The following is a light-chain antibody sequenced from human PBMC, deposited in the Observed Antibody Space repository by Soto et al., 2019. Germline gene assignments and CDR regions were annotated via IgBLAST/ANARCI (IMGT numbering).Light chain of an antibody. CDR2: GAS. CDR3: QQYNSYRT. V-gene: IGKV3-20*01. CDR1: QSVSNNY. J-gene: IGKJ1*01. Sequence: EIVLTQSPGTLSSSPGERATLSCRASQSVSNNYLAWYQQKPGQAPRRLIYGASSRATGIPARFSGSGSGTEFTLTISSLQPDDFATYYCQQYNSYRTFGQGTKVDIK.